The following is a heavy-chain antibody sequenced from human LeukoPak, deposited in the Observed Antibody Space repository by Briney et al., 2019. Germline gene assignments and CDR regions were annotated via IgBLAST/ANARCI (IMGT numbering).Heavy chain of an antibody. J-gene: IGHJ3*02. D-gene: IGHD2-2*01. CDR1: SXXGYY. CDR3: AREWVVPAAIGTAFDI. Sequence: SXXGYYWSWLRQPXGXGLEWLGEINHSGSTNYNPSLKSRVTISVDTSKNQFSLKLSSVTAADTAVYYCAREWVVPAAIGTAFDIWGQGTMVTVSS. V-gene: IGHV4-34*01. CDR2: INHSGST.